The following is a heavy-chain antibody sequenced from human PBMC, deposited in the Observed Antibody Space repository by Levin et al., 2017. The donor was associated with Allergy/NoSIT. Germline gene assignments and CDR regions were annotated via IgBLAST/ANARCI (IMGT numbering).Heavy chain of an antibody. Sequence: LSLTCAASGFTFNNYAMSWVRQAPGKGLEWVSAIINSGVGTYYADPVKGRFTISRDNSKNTMYLQMNSLRAEDTAVYFCAKDAIRGSDQPYYFDYWGQGTLVTASS. CDR1: GFTFNNYA. D-gene: IGHD6-19*01. CDR2: IINSGVGT. V-gene: IGHV3-23*01. J-gene: IGHJ4*02. CDR3: AKDAIRGSDQPYYFDY.